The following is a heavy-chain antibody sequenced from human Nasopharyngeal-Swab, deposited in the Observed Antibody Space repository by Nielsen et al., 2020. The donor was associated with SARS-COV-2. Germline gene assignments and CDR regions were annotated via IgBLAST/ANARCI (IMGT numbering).Heavy chain of an antibody. CDR2: IYYSGST. CDR3: ARASNYGGNYEPFDY. J-gene: IGHJ4*02. CDR1: GGSISSYS. Sequence: SETLSLTCTVSGGSISSYSWSWIRQPPGKGLEWIGYIYYSGSTNYNPSLKSRVTISVDTSKNQFSLKLSSVTAADTAVYYCARASNYGGNYEPFDYWGQGTLVTVSS. V-gene: IGHV4-59*01. D-gene: IGHD4-23*01.